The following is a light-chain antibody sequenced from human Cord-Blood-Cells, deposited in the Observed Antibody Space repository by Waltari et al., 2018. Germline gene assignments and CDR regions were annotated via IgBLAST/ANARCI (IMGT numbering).Light chain of an antibody. CDR2: EVS. J-gene: IGLJ2*01. CDR3: SSYTSSSTVHVV. V-gene: IGLV2-18*02. CDR1: SSYVGSYNR. Sequence: QSALTQPPSVSGSPGQSVTISCTGTSSYVGSYNRVSWYQQPPGTAPKLMIYEVSNRPSGVPDRFSGSKSGNTASLTIPGLQAEDEADYYCSSYTSSSTVHVVFGGGTKLTVL.